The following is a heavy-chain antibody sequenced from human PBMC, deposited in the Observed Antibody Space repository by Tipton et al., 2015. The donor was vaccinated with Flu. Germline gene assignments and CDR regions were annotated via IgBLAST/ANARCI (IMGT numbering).Heavy chain of an antibody. CDR3: ATSRPHRYSYGMDV. Sequence: LRLSCTVSGGSVTSGSYYWNWIRQPAGKGLEWIGRGSTSWTTNYNPSLQSRVTISVDTSKNQFSLRLISVTAADTAVYYCATSRPHRYSYGMDVWGQGATVSVSS. J-gene: IGHJ6*02. D-gene: IGHD3-10*01. V-gene: IGHV4-61*02. CDR2: GSTSWTT. CDR1: GGSVTSGSYY.